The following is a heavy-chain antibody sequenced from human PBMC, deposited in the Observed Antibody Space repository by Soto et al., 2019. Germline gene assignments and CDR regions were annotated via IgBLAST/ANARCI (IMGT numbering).Heavy chain of an antibody. Sequence: PGGSLRLSCAASGFTVSINDMSWVRQAPGKGLEWVSVIYSGGRTYYADSETGRCTISRDNSKNTLYLQMNSLRVEDTAVYYCACAYGDRIPCFDYWGQGTLVTVSS. V-gene: IGHV3-53*01. CDR3: ACAYGDRIPCFDY. CDR2: IYSGGRT. J-gene: IGHJ4*02. CDR1: GFTVSIND. D-gene: IGHD4-17*01.